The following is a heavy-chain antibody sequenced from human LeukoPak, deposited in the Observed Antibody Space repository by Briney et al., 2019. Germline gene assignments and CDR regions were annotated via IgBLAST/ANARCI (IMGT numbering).Heavy chain of an antibody. Sequence: ASVKVSCKASGYTFTGYYMHWVRQAPGQGLEWMGWINPNSGGTNYAQKFQGRVTMTRDTSISTAYMELSRLRSDDTAVYYCARDYDSSGYYLGYWGQGTLVTVSS. V-gene: IGHV1-2*02. CDR3: ARDYDSSGYYLGY. CDR1: GYTFTGYY. CDR2: INPNSGGT. D-gene: IGHD3-22*01. J-gene: IGHJ4*02.